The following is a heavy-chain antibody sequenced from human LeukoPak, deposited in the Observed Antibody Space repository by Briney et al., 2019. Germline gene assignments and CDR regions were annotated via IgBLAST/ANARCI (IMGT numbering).Heavy chain of an antibody. J-gene: IGHJ4*02. CDR1: GDSVSSNSAA. CDR3: ARAKGRTPLFDY. Sequence: SQTLSLTCAISGDSVSSNSAAWNWIRQSPSRGLEWLGRTYYRSKWYNDYAVSVKGRIAINPDTSKNQFSLQLNSVTPEDTAVYYCARAKGRTPLFDYWGQGTLVTVSS. V-gene: IGHV6-1*01. CDR2: TYYRSKWYN.